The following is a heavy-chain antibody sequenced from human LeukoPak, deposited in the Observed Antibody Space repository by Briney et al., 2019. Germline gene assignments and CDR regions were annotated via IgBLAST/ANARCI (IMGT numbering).Heavy chain of an antibody. CDR3: ARVVVRGVILNWFDP. CDR2: INHSGST. J-gene: IGHJ5*02. CDR1: GGSFSGYY. Sequence: SETLSLTCAVYGGSFSGYYWSWIRQPPGKGLEWIGEINHSGSTNYNPSLKSRVTISVDTSKNQFSLKLSSVTAADTAVYYCARVVVRGVILNWFDPWGQGTLVTVSS. D-gene: IGHD3-10*01. V-gene: IGHV4-34*01.